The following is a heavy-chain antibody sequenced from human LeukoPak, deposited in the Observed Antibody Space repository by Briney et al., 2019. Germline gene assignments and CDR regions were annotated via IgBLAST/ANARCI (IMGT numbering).Heavy chain of an antibody. D-gene: IGHD3-10*01. CDR2: IYPGDTDV. Sequence: ESLKISCMGSGYSFSTFWIGWVRQMPGKGLEWVGIIYPGDTDVRYSPSFQGQVTISADKSVTTAYLQWSSLKASDTAVYYCARLEGRAAMIRGAMTYWGQGTLVTVSS. J-gene: IGHJ4*02. CDR3: ARLEGRAAMIRGAMTY. V-gene: IGHV5-51*01. CDR1: GYSFSTFW.